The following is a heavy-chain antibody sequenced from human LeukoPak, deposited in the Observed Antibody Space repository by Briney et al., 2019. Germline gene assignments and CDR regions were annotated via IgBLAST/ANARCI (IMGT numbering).Heavy chain of an antibody. V-gene: IGHV5-51*01. Sequence: GESLKISCKGSGYSFTSYWIAWVRQMPGKGLEWMGIIYAGDSDTTYSPSFQGQVTSSADKSISTAYLQWSSLEASDTAMYYCAKHIGDSSGYTPGFDYWGQGTLVTVSS. CDR2: IYAGDSDT. CDR3: AKHIGDSSGYTPGFDY. CDR1: GYSFTSYW. J-gene: IGHJ4*02. D-gene: IGHD3-22*01.